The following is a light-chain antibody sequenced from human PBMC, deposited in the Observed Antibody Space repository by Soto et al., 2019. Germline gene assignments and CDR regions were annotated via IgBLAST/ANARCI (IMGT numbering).Light chain of an antibody. CDR1: QSISNS. J-gene: IGKJ2*01. CDR2: VAS. Sequence: DIQMTQSLSSLSASVGDTVTITCRASQSISNSLSWYQQKPGKAPKFRIYVASTLQRGVPSRFSGSGSGTDFTLTISSLQPEDVATYYCQQTFSPPYTFGQGTKLEIK. V-gene: IGKV1-39*01. CDR3: QQTFSPPYT.